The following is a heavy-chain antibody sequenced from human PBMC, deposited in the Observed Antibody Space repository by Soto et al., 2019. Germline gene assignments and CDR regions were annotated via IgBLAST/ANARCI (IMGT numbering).Heavy chain of an antibody. CDR3: ARDLSIHLVPGAFDI. CDR2: IYYSGST. J-gene: IGHJ3*02. V-gene: IGHV4-31*03. Sequence: QVQLQESGPGLVKPSQTLSLTCTVSGGSISSGGYYWSWIRQHPGKGLEWIGYIYYSGSTYYNPSLKSRVTISVDTSKNQFSLKLSSVTAADTAVYYWARDLSIHLVPGAFDIWGQGTMVTVSS. CDR1: GGSISSGGYY. D-gene: IGHD2-8*02.